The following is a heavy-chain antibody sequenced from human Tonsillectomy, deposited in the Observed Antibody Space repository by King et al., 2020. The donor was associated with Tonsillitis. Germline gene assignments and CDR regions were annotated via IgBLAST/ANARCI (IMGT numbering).Heavy chain of an antibody. CDR2: ISGSGGGT. CDR1: GFPFSTYA. Sequence: VQLVESGGGLVQSGGSLRLSCAASGFPFSTYAMSWVRQAPGKGLEWVSVISGSGGGTYYADSVKGRVTISRDNSKNTLYLQMTSLSAEDTAVYYCARRVTALDYWGQGTLVTVSS. CDR3: ARRVTALDY. V-gene: IGHV3-23*04. D-gene: IGHD2-21*02. J-gene: IGHJ4*02.